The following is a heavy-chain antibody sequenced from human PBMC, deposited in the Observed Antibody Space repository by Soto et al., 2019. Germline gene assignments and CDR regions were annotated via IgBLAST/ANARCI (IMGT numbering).Heavy chain of an antibody. J-gene: IGHJ4*02. V-gene: IGHV3-7*01. CDR2: IDQDGSET. CDR3: ARDAAFNGFDY. D-gene: IGHD6-13*01. Sequence: EVQLVESGGDLVQPGGSLRLSCAASGFTFTSSWMAWVRLAPGNGLEWVANIDQDGSETNYVDSVKGRFTISRDNAKNSLFLQMNSLRAEDTAVYYCARDAAFNGFDYWGQGTLVTVSS. CDR1: GFTFTSSW.